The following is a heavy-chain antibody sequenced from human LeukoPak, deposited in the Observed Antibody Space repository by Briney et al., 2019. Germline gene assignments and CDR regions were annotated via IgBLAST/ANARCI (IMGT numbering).Heavy chain of an antibody. D-gene: IGHD5-24*01. CDR3: ARHRSGWLQSSFDY. CDR1: GGSISSSSSY. V-gene: IGHV4-39*01. CDR2: IYYSGSS. Sequence: PSETLSLTCTVSGGSISSSSSYWGWIRQPPGKGLEWIGSIYYSGSSFDNPALKSRVTISVDTSKNQFSLKLSSVTAADTAVYYCARHRSGWLQSSFDYWGQGTLVTVSS. J-gene: IGHJ4*02.